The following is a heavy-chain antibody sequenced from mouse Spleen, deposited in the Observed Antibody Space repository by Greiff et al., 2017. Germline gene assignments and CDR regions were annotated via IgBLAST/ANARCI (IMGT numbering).Heavy chain of an antibody. CDR1: GYTFTSYW. CDR3: ARGYYSNSYYFDY. J-gene: IGHJ2*01. CDR2: IDPSDSET. V-gene: IGHV1-52*01. Sequence: QVQLKQPGAELVRPGSSVKLSCKASGYTFTSYWMHWVKQRPIQGLEWIGNIDPSDSETHYNQKFKDKATLTVDKSSSTAYMQLSSLTSEDSAVYYCARGYYSNSYYFDYWGQGTTLTVSS. D-gene: IGHD2-5*01.